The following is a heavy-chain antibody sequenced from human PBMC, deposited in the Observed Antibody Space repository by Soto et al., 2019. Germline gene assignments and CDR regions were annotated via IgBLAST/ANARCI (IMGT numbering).Heavy chain of an antibody. CDR1: GFTFSQVG. CDR2: IWGNGSQR. CDR3: ARDLGAAPFAL. D-gene: IGHD6-6*01. V-gene: IGHV3-33*01. Sequence: QVQVVESGGGVVQPGTSLRLSCAAAGFTFSQVGIHWVRQAPGKGLEWVAAIWGNGSQRRYADSVTGRFTISGDNSKSTVFLQMNSLSAEDTAVYYCARDLGAAPFALWGRGTLVIVSS. J-gene: IGHJ2*01.